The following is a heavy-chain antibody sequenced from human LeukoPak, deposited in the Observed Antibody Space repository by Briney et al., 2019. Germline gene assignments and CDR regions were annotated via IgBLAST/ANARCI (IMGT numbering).Heavy chain of an antibody. J-gene: IGHJ4*02. CDR2: IYADGNT. Sequence: GGSLRLSCAASGFIVNTNYMTWVRQAPGRGLEWVSFIYADGNTYYADSVKGRFTISIDISKNAVYLQMNSLRAEDTAVYYCARDSCGDANFDSWGQGALVTVSS. V-gene: IGHV3-53*01. CDR1: GFIVNTNY. D-gene: IGHD4-17*01. CDR3: ARDSCGDANFDS.